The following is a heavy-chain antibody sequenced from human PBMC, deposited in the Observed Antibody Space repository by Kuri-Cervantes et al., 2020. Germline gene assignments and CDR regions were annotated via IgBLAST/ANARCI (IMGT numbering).Heavy chain of an antibody. V-gene: IGHV4-34*01. Sequence: SETLSLTCAVYGGSFSGYYWSWIRQPPGKGLEWIGEINHSGSTNYNPSLKSRVTISVDKSKNQFSLKLSSVTAADTAVYYCARGVEMATITFDYWGQGTLVTVSS. D-gene: IGHD5-24*01. CDR2: INHSGST. CDR3: ARGVEMATITFDY. J-gene: IGHJ4*02. CDR1: GGSFSGYY.